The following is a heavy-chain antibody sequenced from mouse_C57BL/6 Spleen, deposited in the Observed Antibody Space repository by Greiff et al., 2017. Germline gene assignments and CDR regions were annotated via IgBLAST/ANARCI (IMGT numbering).Heavy chain of an antibody. D-gene: IGHD2-4*01. J-gene: IGHJ3*01. CDR3: ARGGDYAFAY. CDR2: IRSGSSTN. Sequence: EVKLLESGGGLVKPGGSLKLSCAASGFTFSDYGLHWVRQAPAKGLVGVAYIRSGSSTNYYADTVKGRFTISRDNAKNPLFLQMTSLRSEDTAMYYCARGGDYAFAYWGQGTLVTVSA. V-gene: IGHV5-17*01. CDR1: GFTFSDYG.